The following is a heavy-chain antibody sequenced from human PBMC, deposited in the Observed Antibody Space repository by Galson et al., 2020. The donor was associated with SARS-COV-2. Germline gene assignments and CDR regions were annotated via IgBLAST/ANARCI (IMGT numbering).Heavy chain of an antibody. Sequence: SETLSLTCAVYGGSFSGYYWSWLRQPPGKGLEWIGEINHSGSTNYNPSLKSRVTISVDTSKNQFSLKLSSVTAADTAVYYCARDETAAGPGGGFDDWGQGTLVTVSS. CDR1: GGSFSGYY. CDR3: ARDETAAGPGGGFDD. CDR2: INHSGST. V-gene: IGHV4-34*01. D-gene: IGHD6-13*01. J-gene: IGHJ4*02.